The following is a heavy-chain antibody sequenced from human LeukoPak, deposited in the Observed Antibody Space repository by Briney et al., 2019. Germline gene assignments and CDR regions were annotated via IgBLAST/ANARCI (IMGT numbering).Heavy chain of an antibody. Sequence: SETLSLTCTVSGGSISSHYWSWIRQPPGKGLEWIGYIYYSGSTNYNPSLKSRVTISVDTSKNQFSLKLSSVTAADTAVYYCARGEWLVRYFDLWGRGTLVTVSS. J-gene: IGHJ2*01. V-gene: IGHV4-59*11. CDR2: IYYSGST. D-gene: IGHD6-19*01. CDR3: ARGEWLVRYFDL. CDR1: GGSISSHY.